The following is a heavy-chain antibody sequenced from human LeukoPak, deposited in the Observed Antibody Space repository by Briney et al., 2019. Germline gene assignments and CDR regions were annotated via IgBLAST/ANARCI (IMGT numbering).Heavy chain of an antibody. CDR2: INHSGST. J-gene: IGHJ4*02. D-gene: IGHD1-26*01. CDR1: GGSFSGYY. CDR3: ARHRRRWELLRPDW. Sequence: SETLSLTCAVYGGSFSGYYWSWIRQPPGKGLEWIGEINHSGSTNYNPSLKSRVTISVDTSKNQFSLKLSSVTAADTAVYYCARHRRRWELLRPDWWGQGTLVTVSS. V-gene: IGHV4-34*01.